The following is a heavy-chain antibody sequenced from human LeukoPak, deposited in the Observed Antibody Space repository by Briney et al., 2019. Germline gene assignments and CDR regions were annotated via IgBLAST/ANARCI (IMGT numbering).Heavy chain of an antibody. Sequence: ASVKVSCKASGYTFTNYYMHWVRQAPGQGLEWMGIINPSGGSTSYAQKFQGRVTMTRDTSTSTVYMELSSLRSEDTAVYYCARARSSVTTVTTPGYWGQGTLVTVSS. CDR1: GYTFTNYY. CDR2: INPSGGST. CDR3: ARARSSVTTVTTPGY. J-gene: IGHJ4*02. D-gene: IGHD4-17*01. V-gene: IGHV1-46*01.